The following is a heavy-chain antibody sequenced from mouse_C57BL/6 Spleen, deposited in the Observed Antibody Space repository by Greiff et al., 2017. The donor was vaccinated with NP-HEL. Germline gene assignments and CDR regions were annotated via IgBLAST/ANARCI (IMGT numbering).Heavy chain of an antibody. CDR2: IRLKSDNYAT. CDR1: GFTFSNYW. Sequence: EVKLMESGGGLVQPGGSMKLSCVASGFTFSNYWMNWVRQSPEKGLEWVAQIRLKSDNYATHYAESVKGRFTIPSVESKSSVYLQMNNVRAEDTGSYYSTDSAPRWYFDVWGTGTTVTVSS. V-gene: IGHV6-3*01. J-gene: IGHJ1*03. D-gene: IGHD3-1*01. CDR3: TDSAPRWYFDV.